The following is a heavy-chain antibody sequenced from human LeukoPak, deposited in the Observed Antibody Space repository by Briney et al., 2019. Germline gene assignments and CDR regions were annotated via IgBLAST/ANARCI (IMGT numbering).Heavy chain of an antibody. D-gene: IGHD6-19*01. CDR3: ASGGRWLVTGYFQH. J-gene: IGHJ1*01. CDR1: GGSFSGYY. CDR2: IYHSGST. V-gene: IGHV4-34*01. Sequence: SETLSLTCAVYGGSFSGYYWSWIRQPPGKGLEWIGEIYHSGSTNYNPPLKSRVTISVDTPKNQFPLKLSSVTAADTAVYYCASGGRWLVTGYFQHWGQGTLVTVSS.